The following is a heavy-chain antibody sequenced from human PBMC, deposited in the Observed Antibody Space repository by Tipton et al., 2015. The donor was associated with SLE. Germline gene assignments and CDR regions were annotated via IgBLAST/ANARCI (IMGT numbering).Heavy chain of an antibody. D-gene: IGHD2-2*01. Sequence: TLSLTCNVSGGSISSSVYSWNWIRQPPGKGLEWIGTIYYSGSTYYNSSLKSRVTISLDTSKNQFSLKLSSVTAADTAVYYCARDKSYCSSTSCDFWYFDLWGRGTLVTVSS. CDR1: GGSISSSVYS. CDR3: ARDKSYCSSTSCDFWYFDL. J-gene: IGHJ2*01. CDR2: IYYSGST. V-gene: IGHV4-39*02.